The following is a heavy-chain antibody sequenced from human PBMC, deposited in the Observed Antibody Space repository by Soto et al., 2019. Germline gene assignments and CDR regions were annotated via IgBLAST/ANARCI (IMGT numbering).Heavy chain of an antibody. J-gene: IGHJ4*02. D-gene: IGHD1-1*01. Sequence: QVHLVQSGAEVKKPGASVKVSCKGSGYGFTTYGITWVRQAPGQGLEWMAWISAHNGNTNYAQKVQGRVTVTRDNSSSPAYMELRSLRYDDTYVYYCARGRYGDYWGQGALVTVSS. CDR2: ISAHNGNT. CDR1: GYGFTTYG. CDR3: ARGRYGDY. V-gene: IGHV1-18*01.